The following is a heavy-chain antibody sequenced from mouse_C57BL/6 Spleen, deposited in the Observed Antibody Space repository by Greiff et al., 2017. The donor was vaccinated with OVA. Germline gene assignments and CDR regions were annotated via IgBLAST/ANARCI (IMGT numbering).Heavy chain of an antibody. J-gene: IGHJ4*01. CDR3: ARRGGTAQASHYYAMDY. D-gene: IGHD3-2*02. CDR1: GYTFTSYW. Sequence: QVQLQQPGAELVKPGASVKMSCKASGYTFTSYWITWVKQRPGQGREWIGDIYPGSGSTNYNEKFKSKATLTVDTSSSTAYMQLSSLTSEDSAVYYCARRGGTAQASHYYAMDYWGQGTSVTVSS. V-gene: IGHV1-55*01. CDR2: IYPGSGST.